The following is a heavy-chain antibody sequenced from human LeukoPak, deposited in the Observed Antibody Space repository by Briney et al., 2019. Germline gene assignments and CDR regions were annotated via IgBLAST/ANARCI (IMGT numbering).Heavy chain of an antibody. D-gene: IGHD2-2*01. V-gene: IGHV3-23*01. CDR2: ISGSGGST. Sequence: GGSLRLSCVASGFPFSNYAMSWVRQAPGKGLEWVSAISGSGGSTYYADSVKGRFTISRDNSKNTLYLQMNSLRAEDTAVYYCAKDQDIVVVPAAQDWGQGTLVTVSS. CDR1: GFPFSNYA. CDR3: AKDQDIVVVPAAQD. J-gene: IGHJ4*02.